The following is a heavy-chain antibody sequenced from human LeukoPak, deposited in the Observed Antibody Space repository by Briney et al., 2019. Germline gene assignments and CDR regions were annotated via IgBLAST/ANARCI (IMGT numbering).Heavy chain of an antibody. CDR1: GGSISSYY. CDR2: IYYSGST. V-gene: IGHV4-59*08. CDR3: ARLGCSSPTRYYYYGMDV. D-gene: IGHD2-2*01. J-gene: IGHJ6*02. Sequence: TSETLSLTCTVSGGSISSYYWSWIRQPPGKGLEWIGYIYYSGSTNYNPSLKSRVTISVDTSKNQFPLKLSSVTAADTAVYYCARLGCSSPTRYYYYGMDVWGQGTTVTVSS.